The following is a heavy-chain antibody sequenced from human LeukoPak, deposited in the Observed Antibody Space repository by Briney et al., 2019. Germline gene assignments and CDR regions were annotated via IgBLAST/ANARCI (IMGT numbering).Heavy chain of an antibody. Sequence: GGSLRLSCAASGFTFSSYWMSWVRQAPGKGLVWVSRINSDGSSTSYADSVKGRFTISRDNAKNTLFLQMNSLTAEDTAVYYCAGVAGGYTYGSLKSAFDYWGQGTLVTVSS. CDR1: GFTFSSYW. CDR3: AGVAGGYTYGSLKSAFDY. D-gene: IGHD5-18*01. J-gene: IGHJ4*02. CDR2: INSDGSST. V-gene: IGHV3-74*01.